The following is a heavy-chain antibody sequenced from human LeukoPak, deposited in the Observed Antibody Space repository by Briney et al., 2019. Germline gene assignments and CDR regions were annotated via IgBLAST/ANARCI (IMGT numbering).Heavy chain of an antibody. D-gene: IGHD3-10*01. CDR2: IYYTGST. J-gene: IGHJ4*02. Sequence: SETLPLTCTVSGGPLSTPHGSWIRRPPARGVEWIGYIYYTGSTNYNPSVKSRVTMAIDTSKNQFPLELTFVSAADTGVYYCARAQYASGSFFDYWGQGTLATVSS. V-gene: IGHV4-59*11. CDR1: GGPLSTPH. CDR3: ARAQYASGSFFDY.